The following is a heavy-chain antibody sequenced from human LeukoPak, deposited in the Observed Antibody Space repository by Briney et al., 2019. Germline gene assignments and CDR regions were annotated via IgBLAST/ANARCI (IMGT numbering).Heavy chain of an antibody. D-gene: IGHD1-26*01. CDR1: GGSFSGYY. CDR2: INHSGST. J-gene: IGHJ4*02. Sequence: SETLSLTCAVYGGSFSGYYWSWIRQPPGKGLEWIGEINHSGSTNYNPSLKSRVTISVDTSKNQFSLKLSSVTAADTAVYYCARFEASGSSSSDYWGQGTLVTVSS. CDR3: ARFEASGSSSSDY. V-gene: IGHV4-34*01.